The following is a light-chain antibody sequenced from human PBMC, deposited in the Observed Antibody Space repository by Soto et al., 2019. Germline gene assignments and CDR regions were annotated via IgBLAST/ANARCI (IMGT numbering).Light chain of an antibody. V-gene: IGLV1-44*01. CDR3: AAWDDSLNVHVV. CDR2: SDN. Sequence: QSVLTQPPSASGTPGQRVTISCSGSSSNIGSNPVNWYQQLPGTAPKLLIYSDNQRPSGVPDRFSGSKSGTSASLAISGLQSEDEADYYCAAWDDSLNVHVVIGGGTKLTVL. CDR1: SSNIGSNP. J-gene: IGLJ2*01.